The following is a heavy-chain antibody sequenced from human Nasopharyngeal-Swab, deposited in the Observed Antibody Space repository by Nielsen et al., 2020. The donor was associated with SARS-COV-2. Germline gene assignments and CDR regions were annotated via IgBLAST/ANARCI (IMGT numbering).Heavy chain of an antibody. CDR1: GGSISSYY. D-gene: IGHD2-2*03. CDR2: IYYSGST. J-gene: IGHJ3*02. Sequence: SETLSLTCTVSGGSISSYYWSWIRQPPGKGLEWIGYIYYSGSTNYNPSLKSRVTILVDTSKNQFSLKLSSVTAADTAVYYCARTGDLDIVVVPAALWAFDIWGQGTMVTVSS. V-gene: IGHV4-59*01. CDR3: ARTGDLDIVVVPAALWAFDI.